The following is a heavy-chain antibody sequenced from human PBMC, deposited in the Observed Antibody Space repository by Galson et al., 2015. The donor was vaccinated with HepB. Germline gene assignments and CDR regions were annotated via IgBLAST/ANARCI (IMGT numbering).Heavy chain of an antibody. V-gene: IGHV1-2*06. CDR3: ARTPMDGLGYCSSTSCYGMGV. CDR2: INPNSGGT. CDR1: GYTFTGYY. J-gene: IGHJ6*02. D-gene: IGHD2-2*01. Sequence: SVKVSCKASGYTFTGYYMHWVRQAPGQGLEWMGRINPNSGGTNYAQKFQGRVTMTRDTSISTAYMELSRLRSDDTAVYYCARTPMDGLGYCSSTSCYGMGVWGHGTTVTVSS.